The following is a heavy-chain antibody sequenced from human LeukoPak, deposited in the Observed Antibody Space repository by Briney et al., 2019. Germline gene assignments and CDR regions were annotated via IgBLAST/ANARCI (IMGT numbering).Heavy chain of an antibody. Sequence: MTSETLSLTCTVSGGSISSYYWSWIRQPPVKGLEWIGYIYYSGSTNYNPSLESRVTISVDTSKNQFSLKLSSVTAADTAVYYCAREWEDLYYGVDVWGQGATVTVSS. CDR1: GGSISSYY. J-gene: IGHJ6*02. CDR3: AREWEDLYYGVDV. CDR2: IYYSGST. D-gene: IGHD1-26*01. V-gene: IGHV4-59*01.